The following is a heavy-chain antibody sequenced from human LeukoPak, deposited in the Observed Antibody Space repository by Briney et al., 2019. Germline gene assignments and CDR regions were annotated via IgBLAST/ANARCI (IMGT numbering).Heavy chain of an antibody. CDR2: INPNSGGT. J-gene: IGHJ6*02. CDR3: ASSRGYYYYYGMDV. CDR1: GYTFTGYY. Sequence: ASVKVSCKASGYTFTGYYMHWVRQAPGQGLEWMGWINPNSGGTNYEKKFQGRVTMTRDTSISTAYMELSRLRSDDTAVYYCASSRGYYYYYGMDVWGQGTTVTVSS. V-gene: IGHV1-2*02.